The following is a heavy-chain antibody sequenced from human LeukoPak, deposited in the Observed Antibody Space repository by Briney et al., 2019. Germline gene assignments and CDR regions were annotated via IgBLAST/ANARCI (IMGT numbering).Heavy chain of an antibody. V-gene: IGHV4-30-4*08. CDR2: IYYSGST. CDR1: GGSISSGDYY. CDR3: ARGWTTGTTPFDAFDI. D-gene: IGHD1-1*01. J-gene: IGHJ3*02. Sequence: SQTLSLTCTVSGGSISSGDYYWSWIRQPPGKGLEWIGYIYYSGSTYYNPSLKSRVTISVDTSKNQFSLKLSSVTPADTAVYYRARGWTTGTTPFDAFDIWGQGTMVTVSS.